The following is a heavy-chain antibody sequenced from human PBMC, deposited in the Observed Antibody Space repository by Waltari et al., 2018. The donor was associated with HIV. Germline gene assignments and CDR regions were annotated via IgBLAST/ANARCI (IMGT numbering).Heavy chain of an antibody. CDR3: TTDRYGDYVEGY. D-gene: IGHD4-17*01. Sequence: EVQLVESGGGLVKPGGSLSLSCAASGFTFSNAWMSWVRQAPGKGLEWVGRIKSKTDGGTTDYAAPVKGRFTISRDDSKNTLYLQMNSLKTEDTAVYYCTTDRYGDYVEGYWGQGTLVTVSS. J-gene: IGHJ4*02. CDR2: IKSKTDGGTT. CDR1: GFTFSNAW. V-gene: IGHV3-15*01.